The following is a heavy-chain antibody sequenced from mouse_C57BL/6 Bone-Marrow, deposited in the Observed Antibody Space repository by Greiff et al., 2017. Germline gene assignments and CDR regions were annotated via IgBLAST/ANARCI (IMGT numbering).Heavy chain of an antibody. CDR1: GYTFTDYY. CDR3: ARLGDYDSDY. D-gene: IGHD2-4*01. Sequence: VQLQQSGPELVKPGASVTISCKASGYTFTDYYMNWVQQSHGKSLEWIGDINPNNGGTSYNQTFKGKATLTVDKSSSTAYMELRSLTSEDSAVYYCARLGDYDSDYWGQGTTLTVSS. CDR2: INPNNGGT. V-gene: IGHV1-26*01. J-gene: IGHJ2*01.